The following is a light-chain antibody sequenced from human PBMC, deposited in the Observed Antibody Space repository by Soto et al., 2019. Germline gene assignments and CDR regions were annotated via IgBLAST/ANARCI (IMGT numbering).Light chain of an antibody. CDR3: QQYDRFPYT. V-gene: IGKV1-5*03. CDR2: KAS. J-gene: IGKJ2*01. CDR1: QSIRNW. Sequence: DIQMTQSPSTLSASVGDTVTITCRASQSIRNWLAWYQQKPGQAPKLLIHKASTLESGVPSRFSGSGSGTGFTLPISSLQPDDFATFYCQQYDRFPYTFGQGTKLEIK.